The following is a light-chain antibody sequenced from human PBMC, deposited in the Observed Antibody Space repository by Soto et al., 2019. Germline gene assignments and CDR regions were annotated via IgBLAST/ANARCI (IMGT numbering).Light chain of an antibody. CDR3: QSYANSLPGLHV. Sequence: QSVLTQPPSVSGAPGQRVTISCTGSSSNIGAGYDVHWYQHLPGTAPKLLIYGNNYRPSGVPDRFSGSKSGTSASLAITGLQAEDEADYYCQSYANSLPGLHVFGTGTKLTVL. V-gene: IGLV1-40*01. CDR1: SSNIGAGYD. CDR2: GNN. J-gene: IGLJ1*01.